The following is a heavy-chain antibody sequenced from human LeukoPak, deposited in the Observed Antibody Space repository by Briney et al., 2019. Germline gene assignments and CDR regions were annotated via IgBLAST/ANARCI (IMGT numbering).Heavy chain of an antibody. CDR3: ARGVYYDTSGYYSFDY. Sequence: ASVKVSCKASGYTFTNHGINWVRQAPGQGLEWLAWISTYTGKTDYAQKLQGRVTLTTDTSTSTAYMELRSLKSDDTAVYYCARGVYYDTSGYYSFDYWGQGTLVAVSS. CDR1: GYTFTNHG. J-gene: IGHJ4*02. CDR2: ISTYTGKT. D-gene: IGHD3-22*01. V-gene: IGHV1-18*01.